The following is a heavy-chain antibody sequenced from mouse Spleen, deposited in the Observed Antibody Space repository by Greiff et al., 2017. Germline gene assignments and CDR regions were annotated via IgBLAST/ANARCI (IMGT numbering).Heavy chain of an antibody. CDR2: ISDGGSYT. J-gene: IGHJ3*01. D-gene: IGHD1-1*01. CDR1: GFTFSSYA. V-gene: IGHV5-4*01. CDR3: ARDGENYYGSSYVAWFAY. Sequence: EVQGVESGGGLVKPGGSLKLSCAASGFTFSSYAMSWVRQTPEKRLEWVATISDGGSYTYYPDNVKGRFTISRDNAKNNLYLQMSHLKSEDTAMYYCARDGENYYGSSYVAWFAYWGQGTLVTVSA.